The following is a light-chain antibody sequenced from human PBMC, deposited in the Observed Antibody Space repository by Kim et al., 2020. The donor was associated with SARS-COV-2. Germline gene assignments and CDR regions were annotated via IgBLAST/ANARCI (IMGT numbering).Light chain of an antibody. CDR1: SCDVGGYNY. CDR3: CSYAGSYTWV. CDR2: DVR. J-gene: IGLJ3*02. Sequence: VTTCCTGTSCDVGGYNYASWYQQPPRNAPELMFYDVRRRPSGVPDRSSGSKSGNTASLTISGLQAEDEADYYCCSYAGSYTWVFGGGTQLTVL. V-gene: IGLV2-11*01.